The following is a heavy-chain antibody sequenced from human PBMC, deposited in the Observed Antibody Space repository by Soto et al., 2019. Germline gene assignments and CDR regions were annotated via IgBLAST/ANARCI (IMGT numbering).Heavy chain of an antibody. CDR1: GFSVSTRGVG. CDR3: AHRTAWRDFDY. D-gene: IGHD2-21*02. J-gene: IGHJ4*02. Sequence: QITLKESGPALVKPTQTLTLTCTFSGFSVSTRGVGVGWIRQPPGKALEWLAVLYWDDDKWYSPSLKSRLTVTKVISKNQVVLTMTNMDPVDTATYFCAHRTAWRDFDYWGQGTLVTVSS. CDR2: LYWDDDK. V-gene: IGHV2-5*02.